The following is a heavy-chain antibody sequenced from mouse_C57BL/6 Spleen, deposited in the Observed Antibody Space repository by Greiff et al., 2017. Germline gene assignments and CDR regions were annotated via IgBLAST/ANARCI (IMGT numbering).Heavy chain of an antibody. Sequence: QVQLKESGAELVRPGASVTLSCKASGYTFTDYEMHWVKQTPVHGLEWIGAIDPETGGTAYNQKFKGKAILTADKSSSTAYMELRSLTSEGSAVYYCTRGPMDYWGQGTSVTVSS. J-gene: IGHJ4*01. CDR3: TRGPMDY. V-gene: IGHV1-15*01. CDR1: GYTFTDYE. CDR2: IDPETGGT.